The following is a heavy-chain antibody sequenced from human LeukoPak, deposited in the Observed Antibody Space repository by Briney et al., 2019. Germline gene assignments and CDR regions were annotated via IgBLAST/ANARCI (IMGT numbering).Heavy chain of an antibody. J-gene: IGHJ3*02. CDR1: GGSISSISYY. V-gene: IGHV4-39*01. CDR2: IYYSGST. CDR3: ARPASTGYSSGWYESGAFDI. D-gene: IGHD6-19*01. Sequence: PSETLSLTSTVSGGSISSISYYCGWIRQPPGKGLEWIGSIYYSGSTYYNPSLKSRGTISVDTSQNQFSLKLCSVTAAPTAADSCARPASTGYSSGWYESGAFDIWGQGTMVTVSA.